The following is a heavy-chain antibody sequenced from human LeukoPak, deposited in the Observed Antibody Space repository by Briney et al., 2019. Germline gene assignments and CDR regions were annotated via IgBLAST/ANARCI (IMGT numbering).Heavy chain of an antibody. D-gene: IGHD6-25*01. V-gene: IGHV1-2*02. CDR1: GYTFTGYY. Sequence: GASVTVSCKASGYTFTGYYLHWVRQAPGQGLEWMGWINPNSGGTNYAQKFQGRVTMTRDTSISTAYMELSRLRSDDAAVYYCARGRRYSSAEYYFDYWGQGTLVTVSS. CDR2: INPNSGGT. CDR3: ARGRRYSSAEYYFDY. J-gene: IGHJ4*02.